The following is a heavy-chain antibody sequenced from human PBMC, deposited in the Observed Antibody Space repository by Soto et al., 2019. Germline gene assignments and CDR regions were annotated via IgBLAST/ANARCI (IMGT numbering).Heavy chain of an antibody. CDR2: SSDRRTGNT. D-gene: IGHD2-21*02. V-gene: IGHV3-23*01. CDR3: TTWLTAHFDY. J-gene: IGHJ4*02. CDR1: GFTFSSYT. Sequence: PGGSLRLSCAASGFTFSSYTLNWVRRAPGKGLEWVATSSDRRTGNTHYSDSVRGRFTLSRDYSRNILFLQMDSLRADDTALYYCTTWLTAHFDYWGRGTLVTVS.